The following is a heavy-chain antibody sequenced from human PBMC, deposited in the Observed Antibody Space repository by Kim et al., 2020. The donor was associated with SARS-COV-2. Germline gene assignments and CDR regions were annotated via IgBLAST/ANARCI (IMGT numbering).Heavy chain of an antibody. CDR2: IYSGGST. Sequence: GGSLRLSCAASGFTVSSNYMSWVRQAPGKGLEWVSVIYSGGSTYYADSVKGRFTISRDNSKNTLYLQMNSLRAEDTAVYYCARWASSEAEGGRATTTGHYGMDVWGQGTTVTVSS. V-gene: IGHV3-53*01. D-gene: IGHD1-1*01. CDR3: ARWASSEAEGGRATTTGHYGMDV. CDR1: GFTVSSNY. J-gene: IGHJ6*02.